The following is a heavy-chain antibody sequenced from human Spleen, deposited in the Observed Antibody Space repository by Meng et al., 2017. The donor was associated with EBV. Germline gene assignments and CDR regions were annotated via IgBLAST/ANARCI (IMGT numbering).Heavy chain of an antibody. D-gene: IGHD3-22*01. V-gene: IGHV7-4-1*02. CDR3: ARQGRSDYYDSSGSDY. Sequence: QVQLVQSVSELKKTGASVKVSCKASGYTFTNYDMNWVHQAPGQGLEWMGWINTNTGNPTYAQGFTGRFVFSLDTSVSTAYLQISSLKAEDTAVYYCARQGRSDYYDSSGSDYWGQGTLVTVSS. CDR1: GYTFTNYD. J-gene: IGHJ4*02. CDR2: INTNTGNP.